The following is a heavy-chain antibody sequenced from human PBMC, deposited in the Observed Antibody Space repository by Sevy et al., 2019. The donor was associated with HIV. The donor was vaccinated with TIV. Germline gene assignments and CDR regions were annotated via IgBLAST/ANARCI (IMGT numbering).Heavy chain of an antibody. CDR1: GFTFGSYW. D-gene: IGHD3-3*01. CDR3: ARERWDFWSGYWRDAYDI. V-gene: IGHV3-7*01. CDR2: IKQDGSKK. Sequence: GGSLRLSCAAPGFTFGSYWMSWVRQAPGKGLEWVANIKQDGSKKYYVDSVKGRFTISRDNAKNSLYLQMNSLRAEDTAVYYCARERWDFWSGYWRDAYDIWGQGTMVTVSS. J-gene: IGHJ3*02.